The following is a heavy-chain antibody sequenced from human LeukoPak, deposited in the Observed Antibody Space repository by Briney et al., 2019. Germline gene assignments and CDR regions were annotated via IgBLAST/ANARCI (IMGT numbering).Heavy chain of an antibody. D-gene: IGHD3-9*01. CDR1: GGSISSYY. CDR2: IYYSGST. CDR3: ARQYDILTGYYGKANWFDP. Sequence: SETLSLTCTVSGGSISSYYWSWIRQPPGKGLEWIGYIYYSGSTNYNPSLKSRVTIPVDTSKNQFSLKLSSVTAADTAVYYCARQYDILTGYYGKANWFDPCGQGTLVTVSS. V-gene: IGHV4-59*08. J-gene: IGHJ5*02.